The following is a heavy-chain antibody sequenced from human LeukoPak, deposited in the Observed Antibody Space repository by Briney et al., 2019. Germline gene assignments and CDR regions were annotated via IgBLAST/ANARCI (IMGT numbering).Heavy chain of an antibody. D-gene: IGHD6-19*01. CDR3: ARGRRLPVAGSPFDS. Sequence: SETLSLTCTVSGGSITSSGNYWGWLRQRPEKGLEGITNLYYSGSPYYNPSLKGRVTRPVDTSKNQASLNLTSVTAADTALYYCARGRRLPVAGSPFDSWGQGSLVSVSS. CDR2: LYYSGSP. J-gene: IGHJ4*02. CDR1: GGSITSSGNY. V-gene: IGHV4-39*07.